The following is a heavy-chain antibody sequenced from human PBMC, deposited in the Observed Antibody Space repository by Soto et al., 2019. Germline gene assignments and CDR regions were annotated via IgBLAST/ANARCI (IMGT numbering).Heavy chain of an antibody. CDR2: IYYSGST. J-gene: IGHJ6*02. CDR1: GGSISSGGYY. V-gene: IGHV4-31*03. Sequence: QVQLQESGPGLVKPSQTLSLTCTVSGGSISSGGYYWSWIRQHPGKGLEWIGYIYYSGSTYYNPSLKSRVTISVDAAKNHSSLKLSSVTAADTAVYYCARYSSLYPEYYYYGMDVWGQGTTVTVSS. D-gene: IGHD6-13*01. CDR3: ARYSSLYPEYYYYGMDV.